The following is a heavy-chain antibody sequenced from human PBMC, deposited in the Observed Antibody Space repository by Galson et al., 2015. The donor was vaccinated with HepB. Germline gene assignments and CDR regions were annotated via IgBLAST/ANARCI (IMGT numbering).Heavy chain of an antibody. J-gene: IGHJ6*02. D-gene: IGHD3-3*01. CDR3: AKSQFLEWVGSSGKEYKYYAMDV. CDR1: GGTFSRYYA. Sequence: SVKVSCKASGGTFSRYYAIAWVRQAPGQGLEWMGTLIPIFGTTNNAQKFQGRVAMTADESTTTAYMELSSLKSGDTAIYYCAKSQFLEWVGSSGKEYKYYAMDVWGQGTTVTVSS. V-gene: IGHV1-69*13. CDR2: LIPIFGTT.